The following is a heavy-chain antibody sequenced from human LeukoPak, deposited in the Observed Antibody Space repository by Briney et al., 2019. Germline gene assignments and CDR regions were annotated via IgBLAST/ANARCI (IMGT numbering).Heavy chain of an antibody. CDR3: ARVGVKYGSGRYQSYSMDV. Sequence: PSETLSLTCAVYGGSFIGYYWSWIRQPPGKGLEWIGEINHSGSTNYNPSLKSRVTISVDTSKNQFSLKLSSVTAADTAVYYCARVGVKYGSGRYQSYSMDVWGKGTTVTVSS. J-gene: IGHJ6*03. CDR1: GGSFIGYY. CDR2: INHSGST. D-gene: IGHD3-10*01. V-gene: IGHV4-34*01.